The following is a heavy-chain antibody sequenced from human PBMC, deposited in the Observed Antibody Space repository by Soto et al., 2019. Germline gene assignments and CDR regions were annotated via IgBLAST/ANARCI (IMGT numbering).Heavy chain of an antibody. CDR1: GGSISSGTSY. D-gene: IGHD1-1*01. V-gene: IGHV4-39*01. CDR2: MYYTGTT. J-gene: IGHJ3*01. Sequence: QLRLHESGPGLVRPSEPLSLTCTVSGGSISSGTSYWGWIRQSPGKGLEWIGSMYYTGTTDYNSSLKSRATISVDMSKNQFSLKLSSVTAADTAVYFCAIVRPTNNWYSFDVWGQGSLVTVS. CDR3: AIVRPTNNWYSFDV.